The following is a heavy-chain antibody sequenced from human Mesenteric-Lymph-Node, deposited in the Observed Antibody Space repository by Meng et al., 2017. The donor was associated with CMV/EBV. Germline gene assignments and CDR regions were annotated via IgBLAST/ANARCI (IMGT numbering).Heavy chain of an antibody. V-gene: IGHV3-21*01. J-gene: IGHJ4*02. Sequence: GESLKISCAASGFMFSSYWMSWVRQAPGKGLEWVSSITAGGTYIYYADSVKGRFTISRDNAKNSLYLQMNSLSAEDTAVYYCARDISSDYWGQGTLVTVSS. CDR2: ITAGGTYI. CDR3: ARDISSDY. D-gene: IGHD2-2*01. CDR1: GFMFSSYW.